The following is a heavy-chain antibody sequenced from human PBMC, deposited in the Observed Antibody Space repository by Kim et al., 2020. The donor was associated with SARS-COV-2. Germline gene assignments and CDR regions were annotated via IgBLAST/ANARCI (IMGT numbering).Heavy chain of an antibody. CDR2: TYYRSKWYN. D-gene: IGHD3-10*01. Sequence: SQTLSLTCAISGDSVSSNSAAWNWIRQSPSRGLEWLGRTYYRSKWYNDYAVSVKSRITINPDTSKNQFSLQLNSVTPEDTAVYYCGVALMVRGADPYYGMDVWGPGTTVTVSS. V-gene: IGHV6-1*01. J-gene: IGHJ6*02. CDR3: GVALMVRGADPYYGMDV. CDR1: GDSVSSNSAA.